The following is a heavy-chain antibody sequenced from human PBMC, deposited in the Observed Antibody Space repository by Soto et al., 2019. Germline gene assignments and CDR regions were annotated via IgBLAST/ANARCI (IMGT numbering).Heavy chain of an antibody. CDR1: GYTFTGYC. Sequence: GASVKVSFKASGYTFTGYCMHWVRQAPGQGLEWMGWINPNSGGTNYAQKFQGRVTMTRDTSISTAYMELSRLRSDDTAVYYCASGGSSRTPPSGAFDIWGQGTMVTVSS. V-gene: IGHV1-2*02. CDR2: INPNSGGT. CDR3: ASGGSSRTPPSGAFDI. D-gene: IGHD1-26*01. J-gene: IGHJ3*02.